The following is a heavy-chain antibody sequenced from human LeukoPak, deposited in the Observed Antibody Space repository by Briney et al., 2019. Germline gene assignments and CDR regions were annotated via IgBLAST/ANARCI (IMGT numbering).Heavy chain of an antibody. CDR3: ARGVLWFGEFTHFDY. V-gene: IGHV1-2*02. Sequence: ASVKVSCKASGYTFTGYYMHWVRQAPGQGLEWMRWINPNSGGTNYAQKFQGRVTMTRDTSTSTAYMELSRLRSDDTAVYYCARGVLWFGEFTHFDYWGQGTLVTVSS. J-gene: IGHJ4*02. CDR2: INPNSGGT. CDR1: GYTFTGYY. D-gene: IGHD3-10*01.